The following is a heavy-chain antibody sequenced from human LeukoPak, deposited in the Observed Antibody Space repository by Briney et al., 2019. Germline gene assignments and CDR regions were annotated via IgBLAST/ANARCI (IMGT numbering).Heavy chain of an antibody. D-gene: IGHD2-15*01. Sequence: GGSLTLSCAASGFTFSSYSMNWVRQSPGKGLEWVSSISSSSSYIYYADSVKGRFTISRDNDKNSLFLQMNSLRAEDKAVYYCVSAYGSGWFGFDYWGQGTLVTVSS. CDR3: VSAYGSGWFGFDY. CDR1: GFTFSSYS. CDR2: ISSSSSYI. V-gene: IGHV3-21*01. J-gene: IGHJ4*02.